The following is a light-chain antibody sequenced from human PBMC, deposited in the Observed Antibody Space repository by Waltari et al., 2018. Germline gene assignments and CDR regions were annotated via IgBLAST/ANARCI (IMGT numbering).Light chain of an antibody. CDR1: ILAKKY. CDR3: YSAADNAVGV. J-gene: IGLJ3*02. Sequence: SYDLTQPSSVSVSPGQTARITCSGDILAKKYGRWFQQKPGQAPVQVIYKDNERHSGIPERFSGSSSGTTVTLPISGAHVDDEADYYCYSAADNAVGVFGGGTKLTV. CDR2: KDN. V-gene: IGLV3-27*01.